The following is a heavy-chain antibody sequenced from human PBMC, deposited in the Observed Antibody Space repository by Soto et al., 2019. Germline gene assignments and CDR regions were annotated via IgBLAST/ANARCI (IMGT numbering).Heavy chain of an antibody. V-gene: IGHV3-23*01. D-gene: IGHD4-4*01. CDR1: GFTFSSYA. CDR2: ISGSGGST. Sequence: GALRLSCAASGFTFSSYAMSWVRQAPGKGLEWVSAISGSGGSTYYADSVKGRFTISRDNSKNTLYLQMNSLRAEDTAVYYCAKELIPTTVTPLYFDYWGQGTLVTVSS. J-gene: IGHJ4*02. CDR3: AKELIPTTVTPLYFDY.